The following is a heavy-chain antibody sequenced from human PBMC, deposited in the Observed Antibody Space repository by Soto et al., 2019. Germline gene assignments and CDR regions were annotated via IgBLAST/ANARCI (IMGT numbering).Heavy chain of an antibody. CDR3: AGYRSTDGAVAGLY. Sequence: PWGSLCLCFASSGFTFRSYGMHWVRQAPGKGLEWVAVIWYDGSNKCYGGEVKGRLTIYRDNSNNTLYLKMNRLRAEDTAVYCWAGYRSTDGAVAGLYRGQGT. V-gene: IGHV3-33*01. D-gene: IGHD6-19*01. CDR1: GFTFRSYG. CDR2: IWYDGSNK. J-gene: IGHJ4*02.